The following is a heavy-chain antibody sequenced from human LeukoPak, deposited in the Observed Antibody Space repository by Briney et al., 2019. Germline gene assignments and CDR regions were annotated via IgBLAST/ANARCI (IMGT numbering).Heavy chain of an antibody. J-gene: IGHJ4*02. D-gene: IGHD4-23*01. V-gene: IGHV3-21*01. CDR2: ISSSSSYI. CDR3: ARGLQSTMVVGGVDF. Sequence: GGSLRLSCGASGFTSSSYNMSWVRQAPGKGLEWVSSISSSSSYIYYADSVKGRFTISRDNAKNSLYLQMNSLRADDTAVYYCARGLQSTMVVGGVDFWGQGTLVTVSS. CDR1: GFTSSSYN.